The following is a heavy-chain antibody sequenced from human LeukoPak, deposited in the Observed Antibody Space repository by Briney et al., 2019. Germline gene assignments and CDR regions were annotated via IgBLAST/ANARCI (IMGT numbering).Heavy chain of an antibody. CDR2: IYTSGST. J-gene: IGHJ6*03. V-gene: IGHV4-61*02. CDR3: ARGQKKVPSSTNRYYYYYMDV. D-gene: IGHD2-2*01. Sequence: SETLSLTCTVSGGSISSGSYYWSWIRQPAGKGLEWIGRIYTSGSTNYNPSLKSRVTISVDTSKNQFSLKLSSVTAADTAVYYCARGQKKVPSSTNRYYYYYMDVWGKGTTVTVSS. CDR1: GGSISSGSYY.